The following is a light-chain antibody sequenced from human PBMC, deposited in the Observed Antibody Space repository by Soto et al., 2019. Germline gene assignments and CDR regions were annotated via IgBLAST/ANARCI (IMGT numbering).Light chain of an antibody. CDR2: EGS. CDR1: SSDVGSYKF. J-gene: IGLJ2*01. Sequence: QSALTQPASVSGSPGQSITISCTGTSSDVGSYKFVSWYQQYPVKAPKLMIYEGSKRPSGVSNRFSGSKSGNTASLTISGLQAEDEADYYCCSYAGSSTLVFGGGTKVTVL. V-gene: IGLV2-23*01. CDR3: CSYAGSSTLV.